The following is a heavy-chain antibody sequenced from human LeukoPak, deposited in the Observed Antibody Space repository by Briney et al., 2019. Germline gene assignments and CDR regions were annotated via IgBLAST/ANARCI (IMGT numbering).Heavy chain of an antibody. J-gene: IGHJ4*02. D-gene: IGHD3-3*01. CDR1: GFTFSSYW. V-gene: IGHV3-7*04. CDR2: IKQDGSEK. Sequence: GGSLRLSCAASGFTFSSYWMSWVRQAPGKGLEWVANIKQDGSEKYYVDSVKGRSTISRDNAKNSLYLQMNSLRAEDTAVYYCARGRYYDFWSGKSGGYYFDYWGQGTLVTVSS. CDR3: ARGRYYDFWSGKSGGYYFDY.